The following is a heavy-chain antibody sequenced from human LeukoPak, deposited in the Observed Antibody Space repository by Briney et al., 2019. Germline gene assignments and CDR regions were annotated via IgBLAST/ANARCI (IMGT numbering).Heavy chain of an antibody. J-gene: IGHJ3*02. Sequence: GGSLRLSCAASGFTFSSYAMSWVRQAPGKGLEWVSAISGSGGSTYYADSVKGRFTISRDNSKNTLYLQMNSLRAEDTAVYYCAKERSPERITMVRGVDIDAFDIWGQGTMVTVSS. CDR2: ISGSGGST. CDR3: AKERSPERITMVRGVDIDAFDI. D-gene: IGHD3-10*01. CDR1: GFTFSSYA. V-gene: IGHV3-23*01.